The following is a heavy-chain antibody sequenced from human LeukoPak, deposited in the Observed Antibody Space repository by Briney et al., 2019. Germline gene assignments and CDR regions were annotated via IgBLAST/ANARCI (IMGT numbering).Heavy chain of an antibody. V-gene: IGHV3-7*01. J-gene: IGHJ4*02. Sequence: GGSLRLSCADSGFSFSKYWMSWVRQAPGKGLEWVANIKPDGSDKYYVDSVKGRFTISRDNAKNTLYLQMNSLRAEDTAVYYCARASMWTTVPTDYWGQGTLVTVSS. CDR2: IKPDGSDK. CDR3: ARASMWTTVPTDY. CDR1: GFSFSKYW. D-gene: IGHD4-17*01.